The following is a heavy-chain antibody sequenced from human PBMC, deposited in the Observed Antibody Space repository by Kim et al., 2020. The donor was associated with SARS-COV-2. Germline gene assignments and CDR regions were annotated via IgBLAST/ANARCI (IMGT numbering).Heavy chain of an antibody. CDR3: ARGRVREDY. CDR2: IYYSGST. J-gene: IGHJ4*02. D-gene: IGHD3-10*01. Sequence: SETLSLTCTVSGGSISSYYWSWIRQPPGKGLEWIGYIYYSGSTSYNPSLKSRVTISVDTSKNQFSLKLSSVTAADTAVYYCARGRVREDYWGQGTLVTVSS. V-gene: IGHV4-59*01. CDR1: GGSISSYY.